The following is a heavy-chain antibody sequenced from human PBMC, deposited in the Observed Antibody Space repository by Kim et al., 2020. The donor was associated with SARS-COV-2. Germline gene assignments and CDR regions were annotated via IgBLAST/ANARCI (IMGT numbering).Heavy chain of an antibody. CDR1: GFTFSNAW. V-gene: IGHV3-15*01. J-gene: IGHJ6*02. CDR2: IKSKTDGGTT. CDR3: TTAPDSSGYYYLAEYYYGMDV. D-gene: IGHD3-22*01. Sequence: GGSLRLSCAASGFTFSNAWMSWVRQAPGKGLEWVGRIKSKTDGGTTDYAAPVKGRFTISRDDSKNTLYLQMNSLKTEDTAVYYCTTAPDSSGYYYLAEYYYGMDVWGQGTTVTVSS.